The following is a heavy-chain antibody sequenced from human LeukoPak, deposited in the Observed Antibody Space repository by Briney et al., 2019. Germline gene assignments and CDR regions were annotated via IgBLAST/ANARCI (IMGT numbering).Heavy chain of an antibody. Sequence: GGPLRLSCAASGFTFSSYWMRWVRQAPGKGREWVANIKQDGSEKFHVDSVKGRFTISRDNAKNSLYLQMNSLRAEATAVYYWARDPDQLLLYSSYFGYWGQGTLVTVAS. D-gene: IGHD2-2*01. J-gene: IGHJ4*02. V-gene: IGHV3-7*03. CDR2: IKQDGSEK. CDR3: ARDPDQLLLYSSYFGY. CDR1: GFTFSSYW.